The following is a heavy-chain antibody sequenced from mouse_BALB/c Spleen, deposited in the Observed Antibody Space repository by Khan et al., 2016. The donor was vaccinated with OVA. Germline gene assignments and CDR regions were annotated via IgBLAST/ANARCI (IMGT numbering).Heavy chain of an antibody. J-gene: IGHJ4*01. CDR2: INTYTGEP. Sequence: QIQLVQSGPELKKPGETVKISCKASGYTFTNYGMNWVKQAPGKGLKWMGWINTYTGEPTYADDFKGRFAFSLETSASTAYLQINNLKNEDTATYFCEREGGYRYAMDYWGQGTSVTVSS. V-gene: IGHV9-3-1*01. D-gene: IGHD1-2*01. CDR1: GYTFTNYG. CDR3: EREGGYRYAMDY.